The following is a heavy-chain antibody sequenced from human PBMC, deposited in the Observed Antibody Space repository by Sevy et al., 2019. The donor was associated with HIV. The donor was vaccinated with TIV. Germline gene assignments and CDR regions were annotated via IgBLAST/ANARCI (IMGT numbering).Heavy chain of an antibody. CDR2: INPNSGGT. J-gene: IGHJ6*02. V-gene: IGHV1-2*04. CDR1: GYTFTGYY. CDR3: ARGVPPPSIWFGELSGFYGVDV. D-gene: IGHD3-10*01. Sequence: ASVKVSCKVSGYTFTGYYMHWVRQAPGQGLEWMGWINPNSGGTNYPQKFQGWVTMNRDTSISTAYMELSRLRSDDTAVYYCARGVPPPSIWFGELSGFYGVDVWGQGTTVTVSS.